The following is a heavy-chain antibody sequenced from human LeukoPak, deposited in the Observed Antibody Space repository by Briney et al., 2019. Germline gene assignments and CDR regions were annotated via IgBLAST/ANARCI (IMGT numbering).Heavy chain of an antibody. V-gene: IGHV1-46*01. CDR3: ARVATPSRNYYYYGMDV. D-gene: IGHD2-2*01. J-gene: IGHJ6*02. Sequence: GASVKVSCKPSGYTFTSYSMHWVRQAPGQGLECRGIIDPSGGTTRYAQKFQGRVTMTRDTSTSTVYMELSSLRSEDTAVYYCARVATPSRNYYYYGMDVWGQGTTVTVSS. CDR1: GYTFTSYS. CDR2: IDPSGGTT.